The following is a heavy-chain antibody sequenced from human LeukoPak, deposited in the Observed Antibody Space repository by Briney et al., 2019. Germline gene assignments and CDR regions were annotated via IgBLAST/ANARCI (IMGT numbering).Heavy chain of an antibody. CDR1: GFTFSRYE. V-gene: IGHV3-48*03. CDR3: ARYSAYDNDY. J-gene: IGHJ4*02. Sequence: GGSLILSCEASGFTFSRYEMNWVRQAPGKGLEWVSYISRSGSTIYDSDSVKGRFTISRDNARNSLYLQMNSLRAEDTAVYYCARYSAYDNDYWGQGTLVTVST. CDR2: ISRSGSTI. D-gene: IGHD5-12*01.